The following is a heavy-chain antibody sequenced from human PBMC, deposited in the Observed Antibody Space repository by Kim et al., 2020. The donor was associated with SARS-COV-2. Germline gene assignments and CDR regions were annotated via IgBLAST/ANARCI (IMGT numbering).Heavy chain of an antibody. Sequence: GESLKISCKGSGYSFTSYWIGWVRQMPGKGLEWMGIIYPGDSDTRYSPSFQGQVTISADKSISTAYLQWSSLKASDTAMYYCARRGLVVPAANNYYYYGMDVWGQGTTVTVSS. J-gene: IGHJ6*02. D-gene: IGHD2-2*01. CDR1: GYSFTSYW. CDR2: IYPGDSDT. V-gene: IGHV5-51*01. CDR3: ARRGLVVPAANNYYYYGMDV.